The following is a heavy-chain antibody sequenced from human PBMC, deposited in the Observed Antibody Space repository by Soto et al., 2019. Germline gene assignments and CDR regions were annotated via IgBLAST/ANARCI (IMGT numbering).Heavy chain of an antibody. J-gene: IGHJ4*02. CDR2: LSGSGDGT. CDR3: ARDGTGGDFNTMDY. V-gene: IGHV3-23*01. D-gene: IGHD4-17*01. CDR1: GFTFSGYA. Sequence: HPGGSLRLSCAASGFTFSGYAMSWVRQAPGKGLEWVSGLSGSGDGTYYADSVKGRFTISRDNSKNTLHLQMNSLRAEDTAVYYCARDGTGGDFNTMDYWGQGTLVTVSS.